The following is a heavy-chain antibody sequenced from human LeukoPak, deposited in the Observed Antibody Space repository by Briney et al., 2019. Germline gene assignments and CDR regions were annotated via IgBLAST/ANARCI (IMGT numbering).Heavy chain of an antibody. J-gene: IGHJ3*02. D-gene: IGHD2-21*02. CDR3: ARHCGGDCVHAFDI. V-gene: IGHV4-39*01. Sequence: SETPSLTCTVSGRSISSSRSCWGWIRQPPGKGLEWIGTISYSGNTYYNPSLKSRVTISIDTSKNQFSLRLSSVTAADTAVHYCARHCGGDCVHAFDIWGQGTMVTVSS. CDR2: ISYSGNT. CDR1: GRSISSSRSC.